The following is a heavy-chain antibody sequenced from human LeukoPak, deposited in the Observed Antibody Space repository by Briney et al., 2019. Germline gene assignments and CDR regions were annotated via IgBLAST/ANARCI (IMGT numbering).Heavy chain of an antibody. V-gene: IGHV5-51*01. J-gene: IGHJ6*03. CDR2: IYPGDSDT. Sequence: ESLKISFKGSGYSFTSYWIGWVRQMRGKSLEWMGIIYPGDSDTRYSPSFQGQVTISADKSISTAYQQWSSLKASDTAMYYCASHSGYSYEVLCMDVWGKGTTVTVSS. CDR1: GYSFTSYW. CDR3: ASHSGYSYEVLCMDV. D-gene: IGHD5-18*01.